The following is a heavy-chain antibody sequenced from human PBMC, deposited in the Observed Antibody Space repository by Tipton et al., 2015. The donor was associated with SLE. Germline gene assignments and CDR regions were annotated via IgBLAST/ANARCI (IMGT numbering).Heavy chain of an antibody. CDR3: ATRQGSGWYQSFDY. D-gene: IGHD6-19*01. Sequence: SLRLSCAASGFTFSNYWMTWVRQAPGKGLEWVANIKEDGGEKSYVDSVKGRFTISRDNAKNSLYLQMDNLRPEDTAVYYCATRQGSGWYQSFDYWGQGSLVTFSS. V-gene: IGHV3-7*01. CDR2: IKEDGGEK. CDR1: GFTFSNYW. J-gene: IGHJ4*02.